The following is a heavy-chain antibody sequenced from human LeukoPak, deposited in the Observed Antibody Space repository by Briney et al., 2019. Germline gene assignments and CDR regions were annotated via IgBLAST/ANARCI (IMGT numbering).Heavy chain of an antibody. CDR3: ARANFLYCCSSTCLFDY. CDR1: GYTFTDYY. D-gene: IGHD2-2*01. Sequence: ASVKVSCKASGYTFTDYYMHWVRQAPGQGFEWMGWINPNDGDTNYAQKFQGRVTMTRDTSISTARMEVSRLRSDDTAVYYCARANFLYCCSSTCLFDYWGQGTLVTVSS. V-gene: IGHV1-2*02. J-gene: IGHJ4*02. CDR2: INPNDGDT.